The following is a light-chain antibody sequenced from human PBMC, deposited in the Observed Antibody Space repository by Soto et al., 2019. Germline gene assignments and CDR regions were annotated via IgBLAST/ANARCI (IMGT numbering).Light chain of an antibody. J-gene: IGLJ2*01. CDR2: GNN. CDR3: TAWDGSLNNVL. CDR1: GSSIGTNT. V-gene: IGLV1-44*01. Sequence: QCVLPQPASASGTPGQRVTISCSGSGSSIGTNTVNWYRQLPGTAPKLLIYGNNQRPSGVPDRFSGSKSGTSASLAISGLRSEDEAEYYCTAWDGSLNNVLFGGGTKVTVL.